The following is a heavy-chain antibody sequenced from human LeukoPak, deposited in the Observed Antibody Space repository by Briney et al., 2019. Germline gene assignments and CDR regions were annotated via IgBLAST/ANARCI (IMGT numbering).Heavy chain of an antibody. CDR3: ARAAFDSSGWYSY. Sequence: GASVKVSCKASGYTFTGYYMHWVRQAPGQGLEWMGWINPNSGGTNYAQKFQGRVTMTRDTSISTAYMELSRLRSDDTAVYYCARAAFDSSGWYSYWGQGTLVTVSS. D-gene: IGHD6-19*01. J-gene: IGHJ4*02. V-gene: IGHV1-2*02. CDR2: INPNSGGT. CDR1: GYTFTGYY.